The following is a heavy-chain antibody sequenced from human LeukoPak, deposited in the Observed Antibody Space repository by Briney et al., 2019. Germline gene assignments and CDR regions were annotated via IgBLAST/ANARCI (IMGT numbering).Heavy chain of an antibody. J-gene: IGHJ4*02. D-gene: IGHD2-15*01. CDR3: ASSKRYCSGGSCYKAYYFDY. Sequence: SETLSLTCTVSGGSISSSSYYWGWIRQPPGKGLEWIGSIYYSGSTNYNPSLKSRVTISVDTSKNQFSLKLSSVTAADTAVYYCASSKRYCSGGSCYKAYYFDYWGQGTLVTVSS. CDR1: GGSISSSSYY. CDR2: IYYSGST. V-gene: IGHV4-39*07.